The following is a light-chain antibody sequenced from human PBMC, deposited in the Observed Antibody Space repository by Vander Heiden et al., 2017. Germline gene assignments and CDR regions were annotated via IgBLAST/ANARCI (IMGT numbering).Light chain of an antibody. J-gene: IGLJ2*01. CDR2: GRN. CDR3: AAWDDSLGGVT. Sequence: QSVLRQPPSASGTPGQRATISCSGSDSNLGVNYVFCYKQVVGRAPKLLVYGRNQRPSGVSDRFSASKSATSASLVISGLRSEDEAEYYCAAWDDSLGGVTFGGGTKLTVL. CDR1: DSNLGVNY. V-gene: IGLV1-47*01.